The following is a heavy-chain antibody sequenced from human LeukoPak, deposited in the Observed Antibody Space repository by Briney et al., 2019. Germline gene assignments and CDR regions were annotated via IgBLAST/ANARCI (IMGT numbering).Heavy chain of an antibody. J-gene: IGHJ4*02. CDR1: GGSISSYY. CDR3: ARRYSSSSPVDY. Sequence: SETLSLTCTVSGGSISSYYWSWIRQPPGKGLEWIGYIYTSGSTNYNPSLKSRVTISVDTSKNQFSLKLSSVTAADTAVYYCARRYSSSSPVDYWGQGTLVTVSS. D-gene: IGHD6-6*01. V-gene: IGHV4-4*09. CDR2: IYTSGST.